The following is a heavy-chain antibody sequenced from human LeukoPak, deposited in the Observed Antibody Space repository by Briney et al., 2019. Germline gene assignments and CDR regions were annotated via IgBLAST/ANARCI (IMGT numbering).Heavy chain of an antibody. CDR1: GGSISSYY. V-gene: IGHV4-4*07. J-gene: IGHJ5*02. CDR3: ARHRYDFWSGWRFRNWFDP. D-gene: IGHD3-3*01. Sequence: PSETLSLTCTVSGGSISSYYWSWIRQPAGKGLEWIGRIYTSGSTNYNPSLKSRVTMSVDTSKIQFSLKLSSVTAADTAVYYCARHRYDFWSGWRFRNWFDPWGQGTLVTVSS. CDR2: IYTSGST.